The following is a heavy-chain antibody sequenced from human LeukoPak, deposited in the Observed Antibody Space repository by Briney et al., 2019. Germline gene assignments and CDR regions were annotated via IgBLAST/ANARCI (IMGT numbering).Heavy chain of an antibody. Sequence: GESLRLSCAASGFTFSDYYMSWIRQAPGKGLEWVSYISSSSYTNYADSVKGRFTISRDNAKNSLYLQMNSLRAEDTAVYYCARSGNPIYYYYYGMDVWGQGTTVTVSS. CDR1: GFTFSDYY. CDR2: ISSSSYT. CDR3: ARSGNPIYYYYYGMDV. V-gene: IGHV3-11*03. J-gene: IGHJ6*02. D-gene: IGHD5-12*01.